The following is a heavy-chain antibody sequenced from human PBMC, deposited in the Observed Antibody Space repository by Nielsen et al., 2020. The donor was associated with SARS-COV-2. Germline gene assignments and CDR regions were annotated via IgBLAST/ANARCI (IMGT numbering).Heavy chain of an antibody. CDR1: GFRFNTYG. J-gene: IGHJ4*02. CDR2: ISSSSSTI. CDR3: ARGSHYCGGDCSVDY. V-gene: IGHV3-48*01. D-gene: IGHD2-21*02. Sequence: GGSLRLSCAASGFRFNTYGMHWVRQAPGKGLEWVSYISSSSSTIYYADSVKGRFTISRDNAKNSLYLQMNSLRAEDTAVYYCARGSHYCGGDCSVDYWGQGTLVTVSS.